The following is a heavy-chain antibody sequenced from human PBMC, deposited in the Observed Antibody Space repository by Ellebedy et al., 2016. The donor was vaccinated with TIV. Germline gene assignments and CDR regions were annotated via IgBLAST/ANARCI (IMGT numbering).Heavy chain of an antibody. CDR2: IIPIFGTA. D-gene: IGHD3-3*01. J-gene: IGHJ5*02. Sequence: ASVKVSCKASGGTFSSYAISWVRQAPGQGLEWMGGIIPIFGTANYAQKFQGRVTLTADESTSTAYMELSSLRSEDTAVYYCAADSNPYYDFWSGYYMDRGWFDPWGQGTLVTVSS. V-gene: IGHV1-69*13. CDR3: AADSNPYYDFWSGYYMDRGWFDP. CDR1: GGTFSSYA.